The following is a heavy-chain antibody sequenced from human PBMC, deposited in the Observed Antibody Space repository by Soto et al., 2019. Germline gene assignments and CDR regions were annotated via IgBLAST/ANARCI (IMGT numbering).Heavy chain of an antibody. D-gene: IGHD3-22*01. Sequence: ASVKVSCKASVYTFTSYAMHWVRQAPGQRLEWMGWINAGNGNTKYSQKFQGRVTITRDTSASTAYMELSSLRSEDTAVYYCARDWTYYYDSSGYDPLEYYYYGMDVWGQGTTVTVSS. V-gene: IGHV1-3*01. CDR2: INAGNGNT. J-gene: IGHJ6*02. CDR1: VYTFTSYA. CDR3: ARDWTYYYDSSGYDPLEYYYYGMDV.